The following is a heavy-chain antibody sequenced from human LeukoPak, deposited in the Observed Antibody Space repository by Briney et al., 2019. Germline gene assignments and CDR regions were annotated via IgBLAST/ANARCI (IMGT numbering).Heavy chain of an antibody. CDR3: ARGGYGAYMG. D-gene: IGHD4-17*01. CDR2: IYSSGST. J-gene: IGHJ4*02. CDR1: GFTVSSNY. V-gene: IGHV3-66*01. Sequence: PGGSLRVSCAASGFTVSSNYMSWVRQAPGKGLEWVSIIYSSGSTYYADSVKGRFTISRDKSKNTLYLQMNSLRAEDTAVYYCARGGYGAYMGWGQGNLVTVSS.